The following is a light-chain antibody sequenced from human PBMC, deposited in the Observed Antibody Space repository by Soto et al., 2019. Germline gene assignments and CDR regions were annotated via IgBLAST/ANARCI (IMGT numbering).Light chain of an antibody. CDR3: QSYGGNTLPV. V-gene: IGLV6-57*02. CDR2: EDK. Sequence: NFILTQPHSVSESPGKTVTISCTGSSGSIDSNYVQWYQQRPGSAPTTVIYEDKKRPSGVPDRFSGSIDSSSNSASLTISGLNTEDEAAYYCQSYGGNTLPVFGGGTQLTVL. J-gene: IGLJ7*01. CDR1: SGSIDSNY.